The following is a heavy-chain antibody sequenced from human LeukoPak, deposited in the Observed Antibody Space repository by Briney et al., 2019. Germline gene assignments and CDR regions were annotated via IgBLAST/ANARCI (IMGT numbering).Heavy chain of an antibody. CDR3: ARGGSGLGSYYMDV. CDR2: INHSGST. J-gene: IGHJ6*03. D-gene: IGHD6-19*01. V-gene: IGHV4-34*01. CDR1: GGSFSGYY. Sequence: PSETLSLTCAVYGGSFSGYYRSWIRQPPGKGLEWFGEINHSGSTNYNPSLKSRVTMSVDTSKNQFSLKLSSVTAADTAVYYCARGGSGLGSYYMDVWGKGTTVTISS.